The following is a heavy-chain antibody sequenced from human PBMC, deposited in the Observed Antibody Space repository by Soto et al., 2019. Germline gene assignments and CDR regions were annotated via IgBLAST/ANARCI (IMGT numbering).Heavy chain of an antibody. V-gene: IGHV4-4*07. D-gene: IGHD3-22*01. J-gene: IGHJ4*02. Sequence: ASETLSLTCTVSGGSISSYYWSWIRQPAGKGLEWIGRIYTSGSTNYNPSLKSRVTMSVDTSKNQFSLKLSSVTAADTAVYYCARGIYYYDSSGNPGTFDYWGQGTLVTVSS. CDR2: IYTSGST. CDR3: ARGIYYYDSSGNPGTFDY. CDR1: GGSISSYY.